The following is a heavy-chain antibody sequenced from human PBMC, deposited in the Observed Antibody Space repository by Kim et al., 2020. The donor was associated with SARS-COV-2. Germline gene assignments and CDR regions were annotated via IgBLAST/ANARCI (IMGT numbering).Heavy chain of an antibody. V-gene: IGHV3-30*07. J-gene: IGHJ5*02. Sequence: VKGRITISRDNSKNTLYLEMKSLRAEDTAVYYSARELSLRRLGVNWFDPWGQGTLVTVSS. D-gene: IGHD3-16*01. CDR3: ARELSLRRLGVNWFDP.